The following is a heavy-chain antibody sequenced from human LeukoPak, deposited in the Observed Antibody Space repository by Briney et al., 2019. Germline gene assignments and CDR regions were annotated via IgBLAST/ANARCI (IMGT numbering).Heavy chain of an antibody. D-gene: IGHD3-22*01. Sequence: SETLSLTCTVSGGSISSYYWSWIRQPPGKGLEWIGYIYYSGSTNYNPSLKSRVTISVDTSKNQFSLKLSSVTAADTAVYYCARTNEYYHDNTGPFYIWGQGTMVTVSS. V-gene: IGHV4-59*01. CDR1: GGSISSYY. J-gene: IGHJ3*02. CDR3: ARTNEYYHDNTGPFYI. CDR2: IYYSGST.